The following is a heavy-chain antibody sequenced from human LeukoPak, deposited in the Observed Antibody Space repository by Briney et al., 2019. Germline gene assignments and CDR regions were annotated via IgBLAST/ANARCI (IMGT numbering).Heavy chain of an antibody. CDR1: GFTFSSYS. D-gene: IGHD3-22*01. CDR2: ISSSSSYI. Sequence: GGSLRLYCAASGFTFSSYSMKWVRQAPGKGLEWVSSISSSSSYIYYADSVKGRFTISRDNAKNSLYLQMNSLRAEDTAVYYCARGDLHYYDSSGPDYWGQGTLVTVSS. V-gene: IGHV3-21*01. CDR3: ARGDLHYYDSSGPDY. J-gene: IGHJ4*02.